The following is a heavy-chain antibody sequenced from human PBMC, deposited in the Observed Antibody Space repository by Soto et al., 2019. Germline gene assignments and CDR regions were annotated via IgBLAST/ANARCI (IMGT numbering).Heavy chain of an antibody. J-gene: IGHJ5*02. D-gene: IGHD3-3*01. CDR3: ASDFWSGYYNWFDP. V-gene: IGHV4-39*01. Sequence: QLQLQESGPGLVKPSETLSLTCTVSGGSISSSSYYWGWIRQPPGKGLEWIGSIYYSGSTYYNPSLKSRVTISVDTSKNQFSLKLSSVTAADTAVYYCASDFWSGYYNWFDPWGQGTLVTVS. CDR1: GGSISSSSYY. CDR2: IYYSGST.